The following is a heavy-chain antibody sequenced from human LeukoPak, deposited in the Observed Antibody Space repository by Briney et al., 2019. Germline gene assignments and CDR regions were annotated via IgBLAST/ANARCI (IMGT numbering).Heavy chain of an antibody. Sequence: SVKVSCKASGGTFSSYAFSWVRQAPGQGLEWMGRIIPALEISHYAQKFQGRVTTTANISTSTAYMELSGLRSEDTAVYYCATSGYRSSWYSTRREDWFDPWGQGTLVTVSS. CDR1: GGTFSSYA. D-gene: IGHD6-13*01. J-gene: IGHJ5*02. CDR3: ATSGYRSSWYSTRREDWFDP. CDR2: IIPALEIS. V-gene: IGHV1-69*04.